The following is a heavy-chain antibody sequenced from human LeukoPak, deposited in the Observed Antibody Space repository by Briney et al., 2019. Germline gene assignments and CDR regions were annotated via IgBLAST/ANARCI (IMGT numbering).Heavy chain of an antibody. D-gene: IGHD6-13*01. CDR2: ISSNGGST. CDR3: ASTGGDSSWCCLGY. Sequence: GGSLRLSCAASGFTFSSYAMHWVRQAPGKGLEYVSAISSNGGSTYYANSVKGRFTISRDNSKNTLYLQMGSLRAEDMAAYYCASTGGDSSWCCLGYWGQGTLVTVSS. CDR1: GFTFSSYA. J-gene: IGHJ4*02. V-gene: IGHV3-64*01.